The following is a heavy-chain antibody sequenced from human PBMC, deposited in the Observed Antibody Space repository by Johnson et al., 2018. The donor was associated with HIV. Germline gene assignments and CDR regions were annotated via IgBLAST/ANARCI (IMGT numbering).Heavy chain of an antibody. Sequence: VQLVESGGGVVRPGGSLRLSCAVSGFTFDDYGMSWVRQVPGKGLEWVSGINWNGGSTGYADSVKGRFTISRDNGKNSLYLQMNSLRAEDTAVYYCAKVGSSGCYARTRLCAFDIWGQGTMVTVSS. D-gene: IGHD2-2*01. CDR3: AKVGSSGCYARTRLCAFDI. CDR2: INWNGGST. J-gene: IGHJ3*02. CDR1: GFTFDDYG. V-gene: IGHV3-20*04.